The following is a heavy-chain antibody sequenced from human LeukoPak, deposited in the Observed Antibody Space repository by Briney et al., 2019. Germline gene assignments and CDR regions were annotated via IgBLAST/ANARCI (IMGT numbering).Heavy chain of an antibody. CDR1: GGSISSYY. J-gene: IGHJ4*02. Sequence: TPSETLSLTCTVSGGSISSYYWSWIRQPPGKGLEWIGYIYYSGSTNYNPSLKSRVTISVDTSKNQFSLKLSSVTAADTAVYYCARRGYYRSAFDYWGQGTLVTVSS. CDR2: IYYSGST. D-gene: IGHD1-14*01. V-gene: IGHV4-59*08. CDR3: ARRGYYRSAFDY.